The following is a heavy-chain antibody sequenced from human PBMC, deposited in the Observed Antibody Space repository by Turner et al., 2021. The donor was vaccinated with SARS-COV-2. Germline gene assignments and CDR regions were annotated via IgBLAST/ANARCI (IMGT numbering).Heavy chain of an antibody. CDR2: INPSGGST. J-gene: IGHJ4*02. D-gene: IGHD2-8*02. Sequence: QVQLVQSGAEVEKPGASVKVSCKASGYTFTSFYMHWVRQAPGQGLEWMGIINPSGGSTNYAQKFQGRVTMTRDTSTSTVYMELSSLRSEDTAVYYSASSLPAPGGVPGRLNYWGQGALVTVSS. V-gene: IGHV1-46*01. CDR1: GYTFTSFY. CDR3: ASSLPAPGGVPGRLNY.